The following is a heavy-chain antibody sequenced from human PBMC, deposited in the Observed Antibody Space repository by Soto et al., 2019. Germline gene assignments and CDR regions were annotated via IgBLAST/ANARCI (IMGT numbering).Heavy chain of an antibody. CDR1: GGTFSSYA. Sequence: QVQLVQSGAEVKKPGSSVKVSCKASGGTFSSYAISWVRQAPGQGLEWMGGIIPIFGTANYAQKFQGRVTITADEAKSTAYMELSSLRSEDTAVYYCAGYCSSTSCYFAQYYYYGMDVWGQGTTVTVSS. CDR2: IIPIFGTA. J-gene: IGHJ6*02. V-gene: IGHV1-69*01. CDR3: AGYCSSTSCYFAQYYYYGMDV. D-gene: IGHD2-2*01.